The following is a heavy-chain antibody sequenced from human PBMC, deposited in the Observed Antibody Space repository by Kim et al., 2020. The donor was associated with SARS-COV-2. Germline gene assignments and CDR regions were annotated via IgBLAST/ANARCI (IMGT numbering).Heavy chain of an antibody. V-gene: IGHV3-9*01. CDR1: GFTFDDYA. CDR2: ISWNSGSI. J-gene: IGHJ4*02. D-gene: IGHD3-22*01. CDR3: AKDSGYYDSSGYPH. Sequence: GGSLRLSCAASGFTFDDYAMHWVRQAPGKGLEWVSGISWNSGSIGYADSVKGRFTISRDNAKNSLYLQMNSLRAEDTALYYCAKDSGYYDSSGYPHWGQGTLVTVSS.